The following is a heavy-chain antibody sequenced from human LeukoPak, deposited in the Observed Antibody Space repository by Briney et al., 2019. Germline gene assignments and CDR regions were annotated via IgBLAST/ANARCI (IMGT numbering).Heavy chain of an antibody. Sequence: SETLSLTCTVSGGSISSGGYYWSWIRQHPGKGLEWIGYIYYSGSTYYNPSLKSRVTISVDTSKNQFSLKLSSVTAADTAVYYCVRESPTGYFDYWGQGTLVTVSS. CDR3: VRESPTGYFDY. CDR1: GGSISSGGYY. CDR2: IYYSGST. V-gene: IGHV4-31*03. J-gene: IGHJ4*02.